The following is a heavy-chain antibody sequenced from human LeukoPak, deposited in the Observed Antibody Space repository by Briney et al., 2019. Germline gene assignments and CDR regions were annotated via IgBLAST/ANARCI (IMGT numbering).Heavy chain of an antibody. V-gene: IGHV3-21*04. CDR2: ISSSSSSK. CDR3: AKEVSIISRGLDY. CDR1: GFTFSTSS. J-gene: IGHJ4*02. D-gene: IGHD2-21*01. Sequence: GGSLRLSCEASGFTFSTSSINWVRQAPGKGLEWVSSISSSSSSKHYVDSVKGRVTISRDNSKNTLYLQMNSLRAEDTAVYYCAKEVSIISRGLDYWGQGILVTVSS.